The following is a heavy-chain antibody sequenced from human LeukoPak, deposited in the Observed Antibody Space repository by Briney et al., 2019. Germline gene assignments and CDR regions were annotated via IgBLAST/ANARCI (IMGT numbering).Heavy chain of an antibody. V-gene: IGHV4-34*01. CDR2: INHSGST. Sequence: SETLSLTCAVYGGSFSGYYWSWIRQPPGKGLEWIGEINHSGSTNYNPSLKSRVTISVDTSMNQFSLKLSSVTAADTAVYYCARDGGYDSSGFTRYYYYYYGMDVWGQGTTVTVSS. J-gene: IGHJ6*02. CDR1: GGSFSGYY. D-gene: IGHD3-22*01. CDR3: ARDGGYDSSGFTRYYYYYYGMDV.